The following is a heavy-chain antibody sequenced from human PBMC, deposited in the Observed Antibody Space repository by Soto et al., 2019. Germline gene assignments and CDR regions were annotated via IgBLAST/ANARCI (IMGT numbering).Heavy chain of an antibody. CDR3: TSSSVSDIVVVAAASELDY. J-gene: IGHJ4*02. CDR2: ISYDGRNI. D-gene: IGHD2-15*01. Sequence: QVQLVESGGGVVQPGRSLRLSCAPSGFTFKSNAMHWVRQAPGKGLEWVAVISYDGRNIHYRDSVKGRFTISRDNSKNTLYLQMNGLRPEDPAVYYCTSSSVSDIVVVAAASELDYWGQGTLVTVSS. V-gene: IGHV3-30*04. CDR1: GFTFKSNA.